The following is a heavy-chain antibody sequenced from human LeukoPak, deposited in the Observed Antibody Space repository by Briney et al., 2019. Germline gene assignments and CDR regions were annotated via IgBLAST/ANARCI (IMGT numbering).Heavy chain of an antibody. Sequence: GGSLRLSCAASGFTVSSNYMSWVRQAPGKGLEWVSVIYSGGSTYYADSVKGRFTISRDNSKNTLYLQMNSLRAEDTAVYYCAKFARGQWHNYWGQGTPVTVSS. J-gene: IGHJ4*02. V-gene: IGHV3-66*01. CDR2: IYSGGST. CDR3: AKFARGQWHNY. CDR1: GFTVSSNY. D-gene: IGHD6-19*01.